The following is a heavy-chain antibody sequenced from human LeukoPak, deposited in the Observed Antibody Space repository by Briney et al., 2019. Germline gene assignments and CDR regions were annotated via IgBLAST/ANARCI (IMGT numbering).Heavy chain of an antibody. D-gene: IGHD6-6*01. J-gene: IGHJ5*02. CDR3: ARDGASAARRSGSSVAWFDP. V-gene: IGHV4-31*03. Sequence: PSQTLSLTCTVSGGSISSGGYYWSWIRQHPGKGLEWIGYIYYSGSTYYNPSLKSRVTISVDTSKNQFTLKLSSVTAADTAVYYCARDGASAARRSGSSVAWFDPWGQGTLVTVFS. CDR1: GGSISSGGYY. CDR2: IYYSGST.